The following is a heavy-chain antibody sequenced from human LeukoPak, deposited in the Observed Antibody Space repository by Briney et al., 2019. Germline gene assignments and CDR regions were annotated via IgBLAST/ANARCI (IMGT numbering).Heavy chain of an antibody. V-gene: IGHV3-30*02. J-gene: IGHJ4*02. D-gene: IGHD6-19*01. CDR2: IQDDGRNE. Sequence: GGSLRLSCAASGFTFNVYGMYWVRQAPGKGLEWVAFIQDDGRNEYYADSVKGRFTVSRDNADNTMFRQMNSVRDEDTAVYYCATKQWLAPPPDSWGQGTPVTVSS. CDR1: GFTFNVYG. CDR3: ATKQWLAPPPDS.